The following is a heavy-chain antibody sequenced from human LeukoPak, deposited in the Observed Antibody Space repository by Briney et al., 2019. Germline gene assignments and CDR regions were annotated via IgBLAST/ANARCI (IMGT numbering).Heavy chain of an antibody. CDR3: ATERDGSSWYVNWFDP. V-gene: IGHV3-23*01. J-gene: IGHJ5*02. Sequence: GGSPRVSCVASVYTFSISVMSWGRQAPGEGREWVSRFCGSGSSTYYADPVKGRFTISRENTKTTLYLKMNSLGAEDTAVYYCATERDGSSWYVNWFDPWGLGTTVTVSS. CDR2: FCGSGSST. D-gene: IGHD6-13*01. CDR1: VYTFSISV.